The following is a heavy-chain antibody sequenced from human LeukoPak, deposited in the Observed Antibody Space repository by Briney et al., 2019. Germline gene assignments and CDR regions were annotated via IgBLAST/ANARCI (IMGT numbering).Heavy chain of an antibody. D-gene: IGHD3-22*01. CDR3: AKDLRFENYYDSSGYFDY. CDR1: GFTFDDYG. Sequence: PGGSLRLSCAASGFTFDDYGMSWVRQAPGKGLEWVSAISGSGGSTYYADSVKGRFTISRDNSKNTLYLQMNSLRAEDTAVYYCAKDLRFENYYDSSGYFDYWGQGTLVTVSS. V-gene: IGHV3-23*01. CDR2: ISGSGGST. J-gene: IGHJ4*02.